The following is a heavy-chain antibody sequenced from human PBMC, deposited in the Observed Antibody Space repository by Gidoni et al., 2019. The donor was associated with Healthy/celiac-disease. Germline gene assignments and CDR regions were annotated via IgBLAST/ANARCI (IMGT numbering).Heavy chain of an antibody. J-gene: IGHJ4*02. Sequence: VQLVESGADAKKPGASVKVSRKGSGYTFTSYYMHWVRQAPGQVLEWMGIINPSGGSTSYAQKFQGRVTMTRDTSTSTVYMELSSLRSGDTAVYYCARAGRIAAPLDYWDQGTLVTVSS. CDR1: GYTFTSYY. CDR2: INPSGGST. CDR3: ARAGRIAAPLDY. V-gene: IGHV1-46*01. D-gene: IGHD6-6*01.